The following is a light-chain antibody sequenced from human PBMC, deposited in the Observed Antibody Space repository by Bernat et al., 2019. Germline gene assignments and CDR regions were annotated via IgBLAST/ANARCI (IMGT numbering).Light chain of an antibody. V-gene: IGKV1-5*03. CDR3: QQYNSYPYT. Sequence: DIQMTQSPSTLSASVGDRVTITCRASQSISSWLAWYQQKPGKAPKLLIYKASTLESGVPSGFSGSGSGTECTLTISSLQPDDFATYYCQQYNSYPYTFGQGTKLEIK. CDR1: QSISSW. J-gene: IGKJ2*01. CDR2: KAS.